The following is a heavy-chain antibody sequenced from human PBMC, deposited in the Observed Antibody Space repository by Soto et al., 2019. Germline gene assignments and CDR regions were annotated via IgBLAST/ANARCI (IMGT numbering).Heavy chain of an antibody. CDR1: GFTFSSYA. CDR3: AKVRANWYTFEY. V-gene: IGHV3-23*01. J-gene: IGHJ4*02. D-gene: IGHD1-1*01. CDR2: ISSSGVST. Sequence: GGSLRLSCAASGFTFSSYAMNWVRQAPGKGLEWVSRISSSGVSTFYADSVKGRFTISRDNSKNTLYLQMNSLRVEDTAFYYCAKVRANWYTFEYWGQGTLVTVSS.